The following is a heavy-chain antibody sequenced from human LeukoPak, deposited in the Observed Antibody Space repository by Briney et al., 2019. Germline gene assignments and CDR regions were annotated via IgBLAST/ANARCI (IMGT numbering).Heavy chain of an antibody. V-gene: IGHV4-38-2*02. J-gene: IGHJ5*02. Sequence: SETLSLTCTVSGYSISGGHYWGWIRQPPGKGLEWIGSMYHSGSTYYNPPLKSRVTISVDTSKNQFSLKLTSVTAADTALYYCARSQFSGNWFDPWGQGTLVTVSS. CDR1: GYSISGGHY. CDR3: ARSQFSGNWFDP. CDR2: MYHSGST.